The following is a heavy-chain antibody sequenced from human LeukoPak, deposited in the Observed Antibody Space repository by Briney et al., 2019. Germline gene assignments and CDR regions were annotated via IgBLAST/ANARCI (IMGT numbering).Heavy chain of an antibody. J-gene: IGHJ6*03. CDR1: GFTFSSYW. CDR3: ARGLRYDRYYMDV. D-gene: IGHD3-22*01. Sequence: GGSLRLSCAASGFTFSSYWMTWVRQAPGKGLDLVANINQDGNKEYYVDSVKGRFTISRDNANNSLYLQMNSLRAEDTAVYYCARGLRYDRYYMDVWGKGTTVTVFS. V-gene: IGHV3-7*03. CDR2: INQDGNKE.